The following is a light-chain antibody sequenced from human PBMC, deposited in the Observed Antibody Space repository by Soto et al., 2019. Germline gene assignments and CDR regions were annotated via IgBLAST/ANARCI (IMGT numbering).Light chain of an antibody. V-gene: IGKV3-11*01. CDR2: DAS. CDR3: QQRSDWPLT. CDR1: QSVNSY. Sequence: EIVLTQSPATLSLSPGERVTLSCRASQSVNSYLAWYQQKCGQAPRLLIYDASNRATGIPARFSGSGSGTDFTLTISSLEPEDFAGYYCQQRSDWPLTFGGGTKVEIK. J-gene: IGKJ4*01.